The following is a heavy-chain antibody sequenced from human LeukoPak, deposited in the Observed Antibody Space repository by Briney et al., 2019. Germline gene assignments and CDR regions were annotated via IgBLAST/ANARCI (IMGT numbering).Heavy chain of an antibody. CDR3: ARVGTYYYGSGSYSGWFDP. Sequence: SVKVSCKASGYTFTGYYMHWVRQAPGQGLEWMGGIIPIFGTANYAQKFQGRVTITADKSTSTAYMELSSLRSEDTAVYYCARVGTYYYGSGSYSGWFDPWGQGTLVTASS. V-gene: IGHV1-69*06. CDR2: IIPIFGTA. CDR1: GYTFTGYY. D-gene: IGHD3-10*01. J-gene: IGHJ5*02.